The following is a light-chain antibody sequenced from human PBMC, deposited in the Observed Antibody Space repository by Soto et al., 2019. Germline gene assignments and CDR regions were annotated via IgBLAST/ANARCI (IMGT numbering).Light chain of an antibody. Sequence: QPVLTQSSSATASLGSSVKLTCTLSSGHSRYIVAWHQQQPGKAPRHLMKLEGSGSFSRGSGVPDRFSGSSAGADRYLTISNLQSGDEADYYCETWGGNTQIFGGGTKLTVL. CDR3: ETWGGNTQI. CDR1: SGHSRYI. V-gene: IGLV4-60*03. J-gene: IGLJ2*01. CDR2: LEGSGSF.